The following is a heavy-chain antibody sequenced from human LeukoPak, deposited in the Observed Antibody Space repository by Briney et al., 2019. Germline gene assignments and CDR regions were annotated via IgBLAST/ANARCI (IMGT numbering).Heavy chain of an antibody. J-gene: IGHJ5*02. V-gene: IGHV6-1*01. CDR1: GDSFSSNSAA. CDR2: TYYRSKWYN. D-gene: IGHD6-19*01. CDR3: AREPPPYSSGWYVWDNWFDP. Sequence: PSQTLSLTCAISGDSFSSNSAAWNWIRQSPSRGLEWLGRTYYRSKWYNDYAVSVKSRITINPDTSKNQFSLQLNSVTPEDTAVYYCAREPPPYSSGWYVWDNWFDPWGQGTLVTVSS.